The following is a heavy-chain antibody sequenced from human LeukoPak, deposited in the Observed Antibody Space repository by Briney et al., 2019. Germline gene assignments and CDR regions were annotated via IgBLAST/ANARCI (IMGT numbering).Heavy chain of an antibody. J-gene: IGHJ5*02. CDR1: GSTFSSYS. CDR3: ATVALIVGAATFDP. CDR2: IGGSGDTT. V-gene: IGHV3-23*01. D-gene: IGHD1-26*01. Sequence: GGSLRLSCAASGSTFSSYSMNWVRQAPWKGLEWVSAIGGSGDTTYYADSVKGRFTISRDNSKNTLYLQMNSLRAEDTAVYYCATVALIVGAATFDPWGQGTLVTVSS.